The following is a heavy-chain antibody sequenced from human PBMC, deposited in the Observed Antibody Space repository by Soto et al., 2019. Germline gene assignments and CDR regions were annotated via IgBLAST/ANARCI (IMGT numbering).Heavy chain of an antibody. CDR1: GGTFRNFI. J-gene: IGHJ6*04. V-gene: IGHV1-69*01. D-gene: IGHD6-13*01. CDR3: ARNGTYSRFLSPYSGMDG. CDR2: IVPMFGTP. Sequence: ASVKGSCTASGGTFRNFIMNWVRQTPGQGLEWMGGIVPMFGTPTYAEKFKGRVTISATGSTSTAYMELTSLRSEDTAVYYCARNGTYSRFLSPYSGMDGWGKGTTVTVGS.